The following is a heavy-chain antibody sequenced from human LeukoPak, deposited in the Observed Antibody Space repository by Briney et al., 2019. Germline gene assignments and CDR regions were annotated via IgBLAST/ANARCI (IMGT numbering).Heavy chain of an antibody. CDR2: INPSGGST. D-gene: IGHD7-27*01. CDR3: ARDMGLTGDVREEAFDI. V-gene: IGHV1-46*01. CDR1: GYTFTSYY. Sequence: GASVKVSCKASGYTFTSYYMHWVRQAPGQGLEWMGIINPSGGSTSYAQKFQGRVTMTRDTSISTAYMELSRLRSDDTAVYYCARDMGLTGDVREEAFDIWGQGTMVTVSS. J-gene: IGHJ3*02.